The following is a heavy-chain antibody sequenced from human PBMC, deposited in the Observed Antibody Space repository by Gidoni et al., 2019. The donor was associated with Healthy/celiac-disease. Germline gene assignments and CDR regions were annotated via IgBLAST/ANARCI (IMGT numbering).Heavy chain of an antibody. J-gene: IGHJ4*02. CDR3: ARDESYFVGSSWYKVFDY. CDR2: VNSDGSST. D-gene: IGHD6-13*01. CDR1: GFTFSSYW. Sequence: EVQLVESGGGLVQPGGSLRLSCAAAGFTFSSYWMHWVRQAPGKGLVWVSRVNSDGSSTSYADSVKGRFTISRDNAKNTLYLQMNSLRAEDTAVYYCARDESYFVGSSWYKVFDYWGQGTLVTVSS. V-gene: IGHV3-74*01.